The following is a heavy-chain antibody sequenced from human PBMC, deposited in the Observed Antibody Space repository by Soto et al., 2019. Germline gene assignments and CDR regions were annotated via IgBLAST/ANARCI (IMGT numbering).Heavy chain of an antibody. CDR1: GYSISSGYY. J-gene: IGHJ5*02. CDR3: ARDLGIASHNWFDP. Sequence: PSETLSLTCAVSGYSISSGYYWGWIRQPPGKGLEWIGSIYHSGSTYYNPSLKSRVTISVDTSKNQFSLKLSPVTAADTAVYYCARDLGIASHNWFDPWGQGTLVTVSS. V-gene: IGHV4-38-2*02. D-gene: IGHD6-13*01. CDR2: IYHSGST.